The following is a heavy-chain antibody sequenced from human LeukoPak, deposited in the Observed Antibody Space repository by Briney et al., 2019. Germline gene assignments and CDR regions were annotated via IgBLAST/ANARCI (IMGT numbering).Heavy chain of an antibody. CDR3: ARDQGASSGYYSDAFDI. CDR1: GYTFTSYY. J-gene: IGHJ3*02. V-gene: IGHV1-46*01. Sequence: ASVKVSCKASGYTFTSYYMHWVRQAPGQGLEWMGIINPSGGSTSYAQKFQGRVTITTDESTSTAYMELSSLRSEDTAVYYCARDQGASSGYYSDAFDIWGQGTMVTVSS. CDR2: INPSGGST. D-gene: IGHD3-22*01.